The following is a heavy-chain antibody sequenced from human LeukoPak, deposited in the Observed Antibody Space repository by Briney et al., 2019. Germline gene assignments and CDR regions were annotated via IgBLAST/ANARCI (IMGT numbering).Heavy chain of an antibody. CDR1: GGTFSSYT. V-gene: IGHV1-69*02. Sequence: SVKVSCKASGGTFSSYTISWVRQAPGQGLEWMGRIIPILGIANYAQKFQGRATITADKSTSTAYMELSSLRSEDTAVYYCARAPTYDLGFDPWGQGTLVTVSS. CDR3: ARAPTYDLGFDP. D-gene: IGHD3-3*01. CDR2: IIPILGIA. J-gene: IGHJ5*02.